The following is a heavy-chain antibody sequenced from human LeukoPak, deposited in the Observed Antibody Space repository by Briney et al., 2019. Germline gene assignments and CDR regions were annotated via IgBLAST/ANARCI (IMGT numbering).Heavy chain of an antibody. V-gene: IGHV1-2*02. J-gene: IGHJ5*02. D-gene: IGHD3-16*02. CDR2: INPNSGGT. CDR1: GYTFTGYY. Sequence: GASVKVSCKASGYTFTGYYMHWVRQAPGQGLEWMGWINPNSGGTNYAQKFQGRVTMTRDTSISTAYMELSRLRSDDTAVYYCVRVRHDYDYVWGSYRLDVSDPWGQGTLVTVSS. CDR3: VRVRHDYDYVWGSYRLDVSDP.